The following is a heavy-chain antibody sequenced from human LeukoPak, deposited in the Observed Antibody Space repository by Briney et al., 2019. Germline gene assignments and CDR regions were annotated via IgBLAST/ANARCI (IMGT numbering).Heavy chain of an antibody. D-gene: IGHD6-19*01. Sequence: SETLSLTCTGSGCSISSYLWSWIRQPAGKGLDWLGRIHTSGTTTYSPSLQSRRTMSVDTSKKKISMRLTCVTAADPAVYYCETEQVSGSAWGFDYWGQGSLVTVSS. V-gene: IGHV4-4*07. J-gene: IGHJ4*02. CDR3: ETEQVSGSAWGFDY. CDR1: GCSISSYL. CDR2: IHTSGTT.